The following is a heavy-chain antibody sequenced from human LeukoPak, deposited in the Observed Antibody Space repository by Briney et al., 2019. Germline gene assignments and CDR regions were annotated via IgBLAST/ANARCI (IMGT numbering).Heavy chain of an antibody. Sequence: GGSLRLSCVASGFTFSPYWMNWVRQAPGKGLEWVANINQDGSEQYYVDSVKGRFTISRDNAENSLYLQMNSLRAEDTAVYYCARVWDSSGYYPTRRYLDIWGQGTMVTVSS. CDR3: ARVWDSSGYYPTRRYLDI. J-gene: IGHJ3*02. D-gene: IGHD3-22*01. V-gene: IGHV3-7*01. CDR1: GFTFSPYW. CDR2: INQDGSEQ.